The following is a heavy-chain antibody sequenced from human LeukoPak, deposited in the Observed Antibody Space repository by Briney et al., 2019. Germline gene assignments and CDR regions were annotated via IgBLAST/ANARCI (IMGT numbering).Heavy chain of an antibody. V-gene: IGHV4-59*08. Sequence: SETLSLTCTVSGGSTSSYFWSWFRQPPGKGLEWIGYVHYSGTTDYNPSLERRVTMSVDTSKNQFSLRLSSVTAADTDVYYCARQGGLGPWGQGTLVTVSS. J-gene: IGHJ5*02. D-gene: IGHD6-19*01. CDR2: VHYSGTT. CDR3: ARQGGLGP. CDR1: GGSTSSYF.